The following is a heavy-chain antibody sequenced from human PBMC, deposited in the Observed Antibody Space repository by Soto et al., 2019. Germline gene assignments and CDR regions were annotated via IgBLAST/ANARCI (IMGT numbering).Heavy chain of an antibody. J-gene: IGHJ6*02. V-gene: IGHV4-59*01. CDR1: GGSISSYY. Sequence: SETLSLTCTVSGGSISSYYWSWIRQPPGKGLEWIGYIYYSGSTNYNPSLKSRVTISVDTSKNQFSLKLSSVTAADTAVYYCARGLNYDSSGYYRTNYYYYGMDVWGQGTTVTVSS. CDR2: IYYSGST. CDR3: ARGLNYDSSGYYRTNYYYYGMDV. D-gene: IGHD3-22*01.